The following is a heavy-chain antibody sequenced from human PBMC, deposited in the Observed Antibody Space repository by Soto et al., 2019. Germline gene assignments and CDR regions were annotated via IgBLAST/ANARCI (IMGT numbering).Heavy chain of an antibody. V-gene: IGHV4-31*03. CDR3: AREIDYGDPTKDY. Sequence: SETLSLTCTVSGGSISSGGYYWSWIRQHPGKGLEWIGYIYCSGSTYYNPSLKSRVTISVDTSKNQFSLKLSSVTAADTAVYYCAREIDYGDPTKDYWGQGTLVTVSS. CDR2: IYCSGST. D-gene: IGHD4-17*01. CDR1: GGSISSGGYY. J-gene: IGHJ4*02.